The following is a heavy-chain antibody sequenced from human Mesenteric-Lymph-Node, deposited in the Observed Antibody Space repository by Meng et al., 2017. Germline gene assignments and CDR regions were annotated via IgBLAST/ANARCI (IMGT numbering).Heavy chain of an antibody. D-gene: IGHD3-9*01. J-gene: IGHJ4*02. Sequence: LRLSCAVSGGSISSGSYYWSWIRQPAGKGLEWIGRIYTSGSTNYNPSLKSRVTISVDTSKNQFSLKLSSVTAADTAVYYCARDGYNNIPFDHWGQGIVVTVSS. CDR1: GGSISSGSYY. CDR2: IYTSGST. V-gene: IGHV4-61*02. CDR3: ARDGYNNIPFDH.